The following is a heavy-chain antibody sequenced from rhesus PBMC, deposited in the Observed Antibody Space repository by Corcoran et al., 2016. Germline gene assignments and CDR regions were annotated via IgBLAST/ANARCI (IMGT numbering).Heavy chain of an antibody. CDR3: ARERGPITICGLATPQFDY. J-gene: IGHJ4*01. Sequence: QVQLQESGPGLVKPSETLSLTCAVSGGSISDSYYWNWIRQPPGKGLEWIGNLYGSNWSTYHNPSLKRRGPISKETAKNQFSLKVSSVTAADTAVYYCARERGPITICGLATPQFDYWGQGVLVTVSS. CDR2: LYGSNWST. V-gene: IGHV4S7*01. D-gene: IGHD3-3*01. CDR1: GGSISDSYY.